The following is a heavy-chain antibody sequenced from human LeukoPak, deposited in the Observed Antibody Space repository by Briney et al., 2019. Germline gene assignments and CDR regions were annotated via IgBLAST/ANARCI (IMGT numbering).Heavy chain of an antibody. D-gene: IGHD5-24*01. CDR3: AKDGARDGYNYPDY. CDR1: GFTFTNYA. Sequence: GGSLRLSCAASGFTFTNYAMSWVRQAPGKGLEWVSDVSGSGDFTYYADSVKGRFTISRDKSKNTLYLQMNSLRAEDTAVYYCAKDGARDGYNYPDYWGQGTLVTVSS. J-gene: IGHJ4*02. CDR2: VSGSGDFT. V-gene: IGHV3-23*01.